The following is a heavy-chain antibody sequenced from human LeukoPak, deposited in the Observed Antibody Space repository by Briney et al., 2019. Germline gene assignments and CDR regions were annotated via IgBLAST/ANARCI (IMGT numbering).Heavy chain of an antibody. CDR3: ARGRNSYYYDSSGPLIDY. Sequence: ASVKVSCKASGYTFTSYDINWVRRATGQGLEWMGWMNPNSGNTGYAQKFQGRVTITRNTSISTAYMELSSLRPEDTAVYYCARGRNSYYYDSSGPLIDYWGQGTLVTVSS. J-gene: IGHJ4*02. V-gene: IGHV1-8*03. CDR2: MNPNSGNT. D-gene: IGHD3-22*01. CDR1: GYTFTSYD.